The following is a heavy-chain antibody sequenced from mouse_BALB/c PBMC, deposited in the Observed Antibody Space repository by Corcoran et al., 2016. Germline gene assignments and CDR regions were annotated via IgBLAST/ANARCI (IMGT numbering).Heavy chain of an antibody. J-gene: IGHJ1*01. Sequence: EVQLQQSGPELVKHGASVKMSCKASGYTFTSYVMHWVKQKPGQGLEWIGYINPYNDGTKYNEKVKGKDTLTSDKSASTAYMELSSLTSEDSAVYYGARDYYGYWYFDVWGAGTTVTVSS. CDR3: ARDYYGYWYFDV. CDR2: INPYNDGT. V-gene: IGHV1S136*01. D-gene: IGHD1-1*01. CDR1: GYTFTSYV.